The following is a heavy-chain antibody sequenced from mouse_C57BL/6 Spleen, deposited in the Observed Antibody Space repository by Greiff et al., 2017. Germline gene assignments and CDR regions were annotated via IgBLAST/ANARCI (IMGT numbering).Heavy chain of an antibody. CDR3: ARGGYDDY. J-gene: IGHJ2*01. CDR1: GYSITSGYY. CDR2: ISYDGSN. D-gene: IGHD2-2*01. V-gene: IGHV3-6*01. Sequence: VQLKESGPGLVKPSQSLSLTCSVTGYSITSGYYWNWIRQFPGNKLEWMGYISYDGSNNYNPSLKNRISITRDTSKNQFFLKLNSVTTEDTATYYCARGGYDDYWGQGTTLTVSS.